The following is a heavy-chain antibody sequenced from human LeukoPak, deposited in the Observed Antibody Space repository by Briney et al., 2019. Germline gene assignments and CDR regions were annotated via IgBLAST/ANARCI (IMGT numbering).Heavy chain of an antibody. CDR2: IIPIFGTA. Sequence: SVKVSCKASGGTFSSYAISWVRQAPGQGLEWMGGIIPIFGTANYAQKFQGRVTITTDESTSTAYMELSSLRSGDTAVYYCAIWGPGIYWFDPWGQGTLVTVSS. V-gene: IGHV1-69*05. J-gene: IGHJ5*02. D-gene: IGHD1-14*01. CDR1: GGTFSSYA. CDR3: AIWGPGIYWFDP.